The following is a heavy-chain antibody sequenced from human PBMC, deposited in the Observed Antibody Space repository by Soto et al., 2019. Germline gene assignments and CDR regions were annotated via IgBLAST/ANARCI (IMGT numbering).Heavy chain of an antibody. D-gene: IGHD4-17*01. CDR2: IYYSGST. J-gene: IGHJ4*02. CDR1: GGSISSYY. V-gene: IGHV4-59*01. CDR3: ARGFYVDYRFDY. Sequence: SETLSLTCTVSGGSISSYYWSWIRQPPGKGLEWIGYIYYSGSTNYNPSLKSRVTISVDTSKNQFSLKLSSVTVADTAVYYWARGFYVDYRFDYWGQGTLVTVS.